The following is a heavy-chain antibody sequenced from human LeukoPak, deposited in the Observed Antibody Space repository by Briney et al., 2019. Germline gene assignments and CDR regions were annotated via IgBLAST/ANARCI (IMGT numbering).Heavy chain of an antibody. D-gene: IGHD2-15*01. J-gene: IGHJ6*02. CDR1: GGTFSRYA. CDR3: ASCCDRHFYCYNMDV. V-gene: IGHV1-69*10. CDR2: IIPILGIA. Sequence: RGSVKVSCKASGGTFSRYAITWVRQAPGQGLEWKGRIIPILGIANYAQKFQGRVTITADKSTSTTYMGLSSLRSEDTAVYYCASCCDRHFYCYNMDVWGQGTTVTVSS.